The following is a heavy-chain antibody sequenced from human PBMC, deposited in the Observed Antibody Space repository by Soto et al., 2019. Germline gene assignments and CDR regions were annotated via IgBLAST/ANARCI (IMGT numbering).Heavy chain of an antibody. D-gene: IGHD3-9*01. J-gene: IGHJ4*02. Sequence: QVQLVQYGAEVKRPGASVKVSCKASGYTFTSYGISWVRQAPGQGLEWMGWISAYNGNTNYAQKLQGRVTMTTDTSTSTAYMELRSLRSDDTAVYYCARDHYDILTGYSPLDYWGQGTLVTVSS. V-gene: IGHV1-18*04. CDR2: ISAYNGNT. CDR1: GYTFTSYG. CDR3: ARDHYDILTGYSPLDY.